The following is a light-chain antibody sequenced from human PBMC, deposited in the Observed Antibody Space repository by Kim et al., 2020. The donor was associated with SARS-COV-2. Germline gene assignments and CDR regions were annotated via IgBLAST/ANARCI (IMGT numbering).Light chain of an antibody. V-gene: IGKV1-39*01. J-gene: IGKJ2*01. CDR3: QQSDSIPRT. Sequence: SSSVVDRVTISCRVSQSIISYLNWYQQKPGKAPNLLIFAASSLQSGVPSRFSGSGSGSDFTLPITILQPEDFATYYCQQSDSIPRTFGQGTKLEI. CDR2: AAS. CDR1: QSIISY.